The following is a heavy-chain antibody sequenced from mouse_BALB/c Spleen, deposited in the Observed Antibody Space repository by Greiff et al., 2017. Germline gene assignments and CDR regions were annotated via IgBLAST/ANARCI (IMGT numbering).Heavy chain of an antibody. J-gene: IGHJ4*01. CDR2: ISYSGST. CDR3: ASLYYGNYEDAMDY. D-gene: IGHD2-1*01. Sequence: EVKLQESGPSLVKPSQTLSLTCSVTGDSITSGYWNWIRKFPGNKLEYMGYISYSGSTYYNPSLKSRISITRDTSKNQYYLQLNSVTTEDTATYYCASLYYGNYEDAMDYWGQGTSVTVSS. V-gene: IGHV3-8*02. CDR1: GDSITSGY.